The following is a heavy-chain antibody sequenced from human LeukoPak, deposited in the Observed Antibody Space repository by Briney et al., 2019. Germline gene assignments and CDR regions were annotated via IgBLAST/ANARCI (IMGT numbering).Heavy chain of an antibody. CDR2: TYSGGST. Sequence: LGGSLRLSCAASGFSISSNYISWVRQAPGKGLEWVSVTYSGGSTFFADTVKGRFTISRDNSKNTMYLQMNSLRAEDTAVYYCARGGIMISFGGVYVFDIWGQGTMVTVSS. D-gene: IGHD3-16*01. CDR1: GFSISSNY. V-gene: IGHV3-53*01. CDR3: ARGGIMISFGGVYVFDI. J-gene: IGHJ3*02.